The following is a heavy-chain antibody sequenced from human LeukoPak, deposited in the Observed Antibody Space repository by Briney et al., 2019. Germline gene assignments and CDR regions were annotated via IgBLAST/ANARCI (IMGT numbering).Heavy chain of an antibody. CDR2: IYSGGST. V-gene: IGHV3-66*01. D-gene: IGHD3-3*01. Sequence: PGGSLRLSCAASGFTVSSNYMSWVRQAPGKGLEWVSVIYSGGSTYYADSVKGRFTISRDNSARTVYLQMNSLRAEDTAVYYCARDRAGYDFWSWDYWGQGTLVTVSS. CDR1: GFTVSSNY. J-gene: IGHJ4*02. CDR3: ARDRAGYDFWSWDY.